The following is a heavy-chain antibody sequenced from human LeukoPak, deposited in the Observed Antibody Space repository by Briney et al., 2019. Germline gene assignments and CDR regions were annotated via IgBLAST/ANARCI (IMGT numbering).Heavy chain of an antibody. J-gene: IGHJ3*02. CDR1: GLTFSSCS. CDR2: ISSSSSYI. V-gene: IGHV3-21*01. CDR3: ARDRRVVPAANSQAKAFDI. D-gene: IGHD2-2*01. Sequence: PGGSLRLSCAASGLTFSSCSMNWVRQAPGKGLEWVSSISSSSSYIYYADSVKGRFTISRDNAKNSLYLQMNSLRAEDTAVYYCARDRRVVPAANSQAKAFDIWGQGTTVTVSS.